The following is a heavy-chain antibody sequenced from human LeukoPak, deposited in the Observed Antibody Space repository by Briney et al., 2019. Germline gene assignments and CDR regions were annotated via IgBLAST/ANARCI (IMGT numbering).Heavy chain of an antibody. CDR3: ASYKCSGGSCYLDY. V-gene: IGHV1-69*05. CDR1: GGTFSNYA. CDR2: IIPIFGTA. Sequence: GASVKVSCKASGGTFSNYAISWVRQAPGQGLEWMGRIIPIFGTANYAQKFQGRVTITTDESTSTAYMELSSLRSEDTAVYYCASYKCSGGSCYLDYWGQGTLVTVSS. J-gene: IGHJ4*02. D-gene: IGHD2-15*01.